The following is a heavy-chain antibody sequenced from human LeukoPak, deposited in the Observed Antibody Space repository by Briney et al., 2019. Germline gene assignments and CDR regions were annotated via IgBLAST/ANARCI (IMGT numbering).Heavy chain of an antibody. Sequence: PGGSLRLSCAASGFTFGSYAMHWVRQAPGKGLEWVAVISYDGSNKYYADSVKGRFTISRDNSKNTLYLQMNSLRAEDTAVYYCARSIAVAEPGQVWGQGNLVTVSS. CDR2: ISYDGSNK. V-gene: IGHV3-30*04. D-gene: IGHD6-19*01. CDR1: GFTFGSYA. CDR3: ARSIAVAEPGQV. J-gene: IGHJ4*02.